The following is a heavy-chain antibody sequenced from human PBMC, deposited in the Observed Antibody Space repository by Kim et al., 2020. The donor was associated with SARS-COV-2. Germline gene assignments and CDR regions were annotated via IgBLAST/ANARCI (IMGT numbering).Heavy chain of an antibody. CDR3: ARRGGGSFDI. CDR1: GGSVSDYY. V-gene: IGHV4-59*02. J-gene: IGHJ3*02. Sequence: SETLSLTCAVSGGSVSDYYWSWVRQPPGKGLEWIGYIYYSGSTAYNPSLKSRVTISVDTSKNQFSLKMTSVTAADTAVYYCARRGGGSFDIWGQGTMVT. CDR2: IYYSGST. D-gene: IGHD3-10*01.